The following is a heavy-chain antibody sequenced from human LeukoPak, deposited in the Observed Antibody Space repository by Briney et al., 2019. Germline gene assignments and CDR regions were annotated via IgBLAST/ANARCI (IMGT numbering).Heavy chain of an antibody. V-gene: IGHV4-34*01. CDR2: INHSGST. CDR1: GGSFSGYY. Sequence: PSETLSLTCAVYGGSFSGYYWSWIRQPPGKGLEWIGEINHSGSTNYNPSLKSRVTISVDTSKNQFSLKLSSVTAADTAVYYCAKANTGGYNPFDYWGQGTLVTVSS. J-gene: IGHJ4*02. CDR3: AKANTGGYNPFDY. D-gene: IGHD5-24*01.